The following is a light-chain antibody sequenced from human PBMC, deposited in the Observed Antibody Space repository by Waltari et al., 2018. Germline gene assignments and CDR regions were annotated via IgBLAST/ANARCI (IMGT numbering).Light chain of an antibody. CDR3: QSYDSSLSSWV. Sequence: QSVLTQPPSVSGAPGQRVTISCTGSSSTVGAGYDVHWYQQHPGTAPNPLIYDNSNRPSGVPDRFSGSKSGTSASLAITGLQAEDEADYYCQSYDSSLSSWVFGGGTKLTVL. CDR1: SSTVGAGYD. J-gene: IGLJ3*02. V-gene: IGLV1-40*01. CDR2: DNS.